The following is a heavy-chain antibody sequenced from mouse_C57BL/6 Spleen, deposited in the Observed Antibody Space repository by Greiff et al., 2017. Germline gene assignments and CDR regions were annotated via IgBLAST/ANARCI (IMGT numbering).Heavy chain of an antibody. V-gene: IGHV8-8*01. D-gene: IGHD1-2*01. Sequence: QVTLKESGPGILQPSQTLSLTCSFSGFSLSTFGMGVGWIRPPTGKGLEWLAHIWWDDDKYNNPTLKSQLTITKNTSKNQVFLKVDIVDTADTATYYSAQIGAHYGEYYFDYWGQGTTLTVSS. CDR2: IWWDDDK. CDR1: GFSLSTFGMG. J-gene: IGHJ2*01. CDR3: AQIGAHYGEYYFDY.